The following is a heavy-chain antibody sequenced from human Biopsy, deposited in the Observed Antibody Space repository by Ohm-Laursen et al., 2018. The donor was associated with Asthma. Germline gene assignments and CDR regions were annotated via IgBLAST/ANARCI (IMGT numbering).Heavy chain of an antibody. CDR3: ARAVDYSHYYGIDV. J-gene: IGHJ6*02. Sequence: SVKVSYKTSGYTFNSAGITWVRQAPGQGLEWMGWISVYNGNTKVAQKLQDRVTMITDTSTSTAYMELRSLRSDDTAVYFYARAVDYSHYYGIDVWGQGTTVTVS. V-gene: IGHV1-18*01. D-gene: IGHD3-10*01. CDR2: ISVYNGNT. CDR1: GYTFNSAG.